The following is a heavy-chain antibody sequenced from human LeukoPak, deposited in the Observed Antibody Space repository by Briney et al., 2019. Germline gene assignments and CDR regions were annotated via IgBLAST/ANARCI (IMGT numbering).Heavy chain of an antibody. D-gene: IGHD5-12*01. Sequence: GGALRVSCAASRFTFSSYSMNWVRQAPGKGLECVSYISSSSTTIYYADSVKGRFTISRDNAKNSLYLQINSLKTEDTAVYYCAKGQHIVTTISQEGFEYGGQGTLVTVST. J-gene: IGHJ4*02. V-gene: IGHV3-48*01. CDR2: ISSSSTTI. CDR1: RFTFSSYS. CDR3: AKGQHIVTTISQEGFEY.